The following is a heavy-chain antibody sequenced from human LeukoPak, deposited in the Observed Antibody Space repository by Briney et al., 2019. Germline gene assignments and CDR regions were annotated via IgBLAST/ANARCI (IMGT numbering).Heavy chain of an antibody. J-gene: IGHJ5*02. CDR2: ISYDGSNK. D-gene: IGHD6-19*01. Sequence: GGSLRLSCAASGFTFSSYAMHWVRQAPGKGLEWVAVISYDGSNKYYADSVKGRFTISRDNSKNTLYLQMNSLRAEDTAVYYCARGDLTSSSGCFDPWGQGSLVTVSS. V-gene: IGHV3-30-3*01. CDR1: GFTFSSYA. CDR3: ARGDLTSSSGCFDP.